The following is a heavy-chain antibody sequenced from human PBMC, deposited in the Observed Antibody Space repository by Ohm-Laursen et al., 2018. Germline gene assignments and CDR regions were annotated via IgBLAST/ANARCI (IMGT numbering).Heavy chain of an antibody. V-gene: IGHV4-59*12. J-gene: IGHJ4*02. Sequence: SETLSLTCNVSGASIENYYWTWIRQAPGKTLEWIGSINYRGTTNYNPSLKSRVTMSTHTSRNQFSLKLSSVTAADTAVYYCARLYSSTYPGDYWGQGTLVTVSS. CDR3: ARLYSSTYPGDY. D-gene: IGHD2-2*01. CDR1: GASIENYY. CDR2: INYRGTT.